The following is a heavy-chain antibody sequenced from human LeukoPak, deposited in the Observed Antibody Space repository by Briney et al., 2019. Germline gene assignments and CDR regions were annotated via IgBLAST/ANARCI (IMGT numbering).Heavy chain of an antibody. CDR3: ARVYYYDSSGYPFYFQH. D-gene: IGHD3-22*01. V-gene: IGHV3-23*01. CDR1: GFTFSSYA. Sequence: PGGSLRLSCAASGFTFSSYAMSWVRQAPGKGLEWVSAISGSGGSTYYADSVKGRFTISRDNSKNTLYLQMNSLRAEDTAVYYCARVYYYDSSGYPFYFQHWGQGTLVTVSS. J-gene: IGHJ1*01. CDR2: ISGSGGST.